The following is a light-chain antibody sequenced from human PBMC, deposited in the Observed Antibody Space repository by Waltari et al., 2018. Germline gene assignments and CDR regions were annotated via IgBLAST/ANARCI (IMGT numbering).Light chain of an antibody. CDR2: DVN. CDR3: CSYAGSYIFGV. Sequence: QSALTQPRSVSGSPGQSVTISCTGTSSDVGGYHYVSWYQQHPGKAPKLMIHDVNKRPSGVPDRFSGSKSGNTASLTISGLQAEDEADYYCCSYAGSYIFGVFGGGTKLTVL. CDR1: SSDVGGYHY. V-gene: IGLV2-11*01. J-gene: IGLJ2*01.